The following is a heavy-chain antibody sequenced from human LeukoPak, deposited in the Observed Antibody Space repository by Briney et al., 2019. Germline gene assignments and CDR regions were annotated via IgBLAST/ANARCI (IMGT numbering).Heavy chain of an antibody. CDR1: GGSINSGSYY. J-gene: IGHJ6*03. D-gene: IGHD6-6*01. CDR3: AREGIAARLTYYYYYMDV. V-gene: IGHV4-61*02. Sequence: SETLSLTCTVSGGSINSGSYYWSWIRQPAGKGLEWIGRIYTSGSTNYNPSLKSRVTISVDTSKNQFSLKLSSVTAADTAVYYCAREGIAARLTYYYYYMDVWGKGTTVTVSS. CDR2: IYTSGST.